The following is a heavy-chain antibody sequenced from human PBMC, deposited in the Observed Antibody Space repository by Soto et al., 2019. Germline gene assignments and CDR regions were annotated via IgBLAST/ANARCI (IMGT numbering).Heavy chain of an antibody. CDR1: GFTFRGSA. CDR2: IRDKANSYAT. J-gene: IGHJ4*02. CDR3: TRLYCGGDCDFDS. Sequence: EVQLVESGGGLVQPGGSLKLSCAASGFTFRGSAMHWVRQASGKGLEWVGRIRDKANSYATEYTASVKGRFTISRDDLKDTAYLQMNSLKTEDTAVYYCTRLYCGGDCDFDSWCQGTLVTVSS. V-gene: IGHV3-73*02. D-gene: IGHD2-21*02.